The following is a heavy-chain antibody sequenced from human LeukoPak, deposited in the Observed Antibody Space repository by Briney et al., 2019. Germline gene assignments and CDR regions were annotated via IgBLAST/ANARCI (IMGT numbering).Heavy chain of an antibody. J-gene: IGHJ4*02. Sequence: GGSLRLSCAASGFTFSSFALTWVRQAPGKGLEWVSAISGDGAITYYIDSVKGRFTISRDSSKNTLFLQMNSLSAEDTAVYYCAIDRGWYNTYGGQGTLVTVSS. CDR1: GFTFSSFA. D-gene: IGHD1-1*01. CDR3: AIDRGWYNTY. V-gene: IGHV3-23*01. CDR2: ISGDGAIT.